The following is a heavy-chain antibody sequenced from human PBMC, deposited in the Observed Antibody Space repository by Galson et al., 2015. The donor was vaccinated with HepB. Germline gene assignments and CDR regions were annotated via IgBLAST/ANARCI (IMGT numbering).Heavy chain of an antibody. CDR1: GFTFSSYA. CDR3: AKDRAYSSSPYDY. V-gene: IGHV3-23*01. Sequence: SLRLSCAASGFTFSSYAMSWVRQAPGKGLEWVSAISGSGGSTYYADSVKGRFTISRDNSKNTLYLQMNSLRAEDTAVYYCAKDRAYSSSPYDYWGQGTLVTVSS. D-gene: IGHD6-13*01. CDR2: ISGSGGST. J-gene: IGHJ4*02.